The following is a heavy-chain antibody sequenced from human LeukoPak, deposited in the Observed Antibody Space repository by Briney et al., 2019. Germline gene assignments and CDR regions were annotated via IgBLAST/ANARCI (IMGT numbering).Heavy chain of an antibody. CDR2: INHSGST. Sequence: KTSETLSLTCAVYGGSFSGYYWSWIRQPPGKGLEWIGEINHSGSTNYNPSLKSRVTISVDTSKNQFSLKLSSVTAADTAVYYCARVDGWVRYYYYYYMDVWGKGTTVTVSS. CDR3: ARVDGWVRYYYYYYMDV. V-gene: IGHV4-34*01. D-gene: IGHD3-9*01. CDR1: GGSFSGYY. J-gene: IGHJ6*03.